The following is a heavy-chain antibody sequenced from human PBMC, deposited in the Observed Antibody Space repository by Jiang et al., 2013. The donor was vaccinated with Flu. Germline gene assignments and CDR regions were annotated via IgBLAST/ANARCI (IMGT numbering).Heavy chain of an antibody. CDR3: ARESAYYDYVWGSYRYPPQDYYGMDV. V-gene: IGHV4-61*02. J-gene: IGHJ6*01. CDR1: GGSISSGSYY. CDR2: IYTSGST. D-gene: IGHD3-16*02. Sequence: YGSGLVKPSQTLSLTCTVSGGSISSGSYYWSWIRQPAGKGLEWIGRIYTSGSTNYNPSLKSRVTISVDTSKNQFSLKLSSVTAADTAVYYCARESAYYDYVWGSYRYPPQDYYGMDVVGQGTTVTVSS.